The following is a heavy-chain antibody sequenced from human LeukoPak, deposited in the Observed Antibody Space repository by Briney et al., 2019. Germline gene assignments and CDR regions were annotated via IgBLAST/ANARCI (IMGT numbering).Heavy chain of an antibody. J-gene: IGHJ6*03. CDR1: GYTFTSYD. Sequence: ASVKVSCKASGYTFTSYDINWVRQATGQGLEWMGWMNSNSGNTGYAQKFQGRVTITRNTSISTAYMELSSLRSEDTAVYYCARGVTIFGVVISHYYYYMDVWGKGTTVTV. V-gene: IGHV1-8*03. CDR3: ARGVTIFGVVISHYYYYMDV. CDR2: MNSNSGNT. D-gene: IGHD3-3*01.